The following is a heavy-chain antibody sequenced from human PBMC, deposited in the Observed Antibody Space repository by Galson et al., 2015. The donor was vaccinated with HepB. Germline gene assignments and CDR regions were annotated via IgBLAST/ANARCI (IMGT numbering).Heavy chain of an antibody. D-gene: IGHD4-17*01. J-gene: IGHJ4*02. CDR3: ARAYGPADY. Sequence: SLRLSCAASGFPLSGYNMNWVRQAPGKGLEWVSSISSSSSYIYYADSVKGRFTISRDNARNSLYLQMNSLRAEDTAVYYCARAYGPADYWGQGTLVTVSS. V-gene: IGHV3-21*01. CDR1: GFPLSGYN. CDR2: ISSSSSYI.